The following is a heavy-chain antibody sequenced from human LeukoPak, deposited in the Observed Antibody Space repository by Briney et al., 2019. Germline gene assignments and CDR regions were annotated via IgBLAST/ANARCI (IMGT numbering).Heavy chain of an antibody. V-gene: IGHV4-59*08. Sequence: PSETLSLTCTVSGGSISNYYWSWIRQPPGKGLEWIGYIYYSGSTNYNPSVKSRVTISVDTSKNHFSLKLRSVTAADTAVYYCARHRYSSGYYSFYFDYWGQGSLVTVSS. CDR1: GGSISNYY. CDR3: ARHRYSSGYYSFYFDY. J-gene: IGHJ4*02. CDR2: IYYSGST. D-gene: IGHD3-22*01.